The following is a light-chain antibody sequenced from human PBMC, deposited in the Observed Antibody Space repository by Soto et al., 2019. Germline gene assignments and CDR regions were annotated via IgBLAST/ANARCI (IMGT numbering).Light chain of an antibody. CDR3: QQYGSSPHT. CDR1: QSVRSSY. V-gene: IGKV3-20*01. CDR2: VAS. Sequence: EIVLTQSTATLSLSPGERATLSCRASQSVRSSYLAWYQHKPGQAPRLLIYVASSRATGVPDRFSGSGSGTDFTLTISRLETEDCAVYYCQQYGSSPHTFGQGTKLEIK. J-gene: IGKJ2*01.